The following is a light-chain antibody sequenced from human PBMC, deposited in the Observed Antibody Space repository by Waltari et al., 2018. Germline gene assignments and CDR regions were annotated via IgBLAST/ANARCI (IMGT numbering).Light chain of an antibody. CDR2: EDI. CDR3: CSHAGTGTFNVI. J-gene: IGLJ2*01. Sequence: QPALTQPASVSGSPGQSITISCTGTSRNIGTYTLVSSYQQYPGKAPKLMIYEDIKRPSGVSNRFSGSKSGNTASLTISGLQVEDEADYFCCSHAGTGTFNVIFGGGTKLTVL. CDR1: SRNIGTYTL. V-gene: IGLV2-23*02.